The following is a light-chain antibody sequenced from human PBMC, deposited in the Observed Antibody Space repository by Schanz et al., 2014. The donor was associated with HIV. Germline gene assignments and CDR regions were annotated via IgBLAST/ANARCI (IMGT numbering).Light chain of an antibody. V-gene: IGKV3-11*01. J-gene: IGKJ1*01. CDR2: DAS. CDR3: QQYGDSQT. CDR1: QGVGSY. Sequence: EIVLTQSPATLSLSLGERATLSCRASQGVGSYLAWYQQKPGLPPRLVIYDASNRASDIPVRFSGSGSGTDFTLTISSVGPEDFAVYFCQQYGDSQTFGQGTKVEIK.